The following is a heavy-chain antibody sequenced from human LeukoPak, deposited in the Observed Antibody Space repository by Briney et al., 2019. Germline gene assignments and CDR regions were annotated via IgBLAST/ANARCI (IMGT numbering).Heavy chain of an antibody. D-gene: IGHD3/OR15-3a*01. V-gene: IGHV4-39*01. Sequence: SETLSLTCTVSGGSINSSSFHWGWLRQAPGKGLEWIGSIYYNGNTYYNPSLRSRLTISVDTSKNYFSLKLTSVTAADTAVYYCARQRRTVDYWGQGTLVTVSS. CDR2: IYYNGNT. CDR1: GGSINSSSFH. CDR3: ARQRRTVDY. J-gene: IGHJ4*02.